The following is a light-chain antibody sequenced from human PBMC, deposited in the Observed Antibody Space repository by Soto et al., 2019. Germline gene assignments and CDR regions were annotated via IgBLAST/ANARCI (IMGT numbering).Light chain of an antibody. Sequence: QSALTQAPSVSGSPGQSVTISCTGTSSDVGGYNYVSWYQEHPGKAPKLMISEVSKRPSGVPDRFSGSKSGNTASLTVSGLQAEDEADYYCSSFAGNNNLVFGGGTKVTVL. CDR1: SSDVGGYNY. CDR2: EVS. J-gene: IGLJ2*01. CDR3: SSFAGNNNLV. V-gene: IGLV2-8*01.